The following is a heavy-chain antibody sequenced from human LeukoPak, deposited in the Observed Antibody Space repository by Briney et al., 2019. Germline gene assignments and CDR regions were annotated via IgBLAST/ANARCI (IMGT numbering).Heavy chain of an antibody. CDR2: IYSGGST. J-gene: IGHJ4*02. D-gene: IGHD3-10*01. Sequence: PGGSLRLSCADSGFTVSSNYMSWVRQAPGKGLEWISVIYSGGSTYYADSVKGRFTISRDNSKNTLYLQMNSLRAEDTAVYYCARDEPGFGELLVHWGEGSLVTVSS. V-gene: IGHV3-66*01. CDR3: ARDEPGFGELLVH. CDR1: GFTVSSNY.